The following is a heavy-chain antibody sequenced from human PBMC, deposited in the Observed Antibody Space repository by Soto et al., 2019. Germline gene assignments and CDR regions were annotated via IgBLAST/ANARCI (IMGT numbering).Heavy chain of an antibody. Sequence: SETLSLTCTVSGGSISSYYWSWIRQPPGKGLEWIGYIYYSGSTNYNPSLKSRVTISVDTSKNQFSLKLSSVTAADTAVYYCARTPWGWGWFDPWGQGTLVTVSS. V-gene: IGHV4-59*01. CDR3: ARTPWGWGWFDP. D-gene: IGHD6-19*01. CDR1: GGSISSYY. CDR2: IYYSGST. J-gene: IGHJ5*02.